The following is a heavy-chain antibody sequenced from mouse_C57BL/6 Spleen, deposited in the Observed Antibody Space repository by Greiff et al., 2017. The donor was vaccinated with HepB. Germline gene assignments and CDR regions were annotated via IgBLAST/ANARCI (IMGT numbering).Heavy chain of an antibody. CDR2: INPYNGGT. V-gene: IGHV1-19*01. Sequence: VQLQQSGPVLVKPGASVKMSCKASGYTFTDYYMNWVKQSHGKSLEWIGVINPYNGGTSYNQKFKGKATLTVDKSSSTAYMELNSLTSEDSAVYYCARRETAQANYYSDYWGQGTTLTVSS. D-gene: IGHD3-2*02. CDR3: ARRETAQANYYSDY. J-gene: IGHJ2*01. CDR1: GYTFTDYY.